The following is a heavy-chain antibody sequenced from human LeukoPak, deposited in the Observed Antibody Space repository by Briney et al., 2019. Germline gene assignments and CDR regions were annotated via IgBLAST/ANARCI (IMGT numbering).Heavy chain of an antibody. CDR3: ARSSRVTRPNYYYYYMDV. J-gene: IGHJ6*03. D-gene: IGHD4-17*01. CDR2: IIPIFGTA. CDR1: GGTFSSYA. Sequence: ASVKVSCKASGGTFSSYAISWVRQAPGQGLEWMGGIIPIFGTANYAQKFQGRVTITADGSTSTAYMELSSLRSEDTAVYYCARSSRVTRPNYYYYYMDVWGKGTTVTISS. V-gene: IGHV1-69*13.